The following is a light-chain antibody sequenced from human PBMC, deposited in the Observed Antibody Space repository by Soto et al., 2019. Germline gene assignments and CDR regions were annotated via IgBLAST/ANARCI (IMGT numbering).Light chain of an antibody. Sequence: DIQMTQSPGSLSASIGGDFTITCRASESISSFLSLYQQRPGKAPKLLIYSAITLQSGVPSRFSGSGSGTDFTLTIDNLQSEDSATYYCQQTYNTRSFGQGTKVDI. V-gene: IGKV1-39*01. J-gene: IGKJ1*01. CDR2: SAI. CDR3: QQTYNTRS. CDR1: ESISSF.